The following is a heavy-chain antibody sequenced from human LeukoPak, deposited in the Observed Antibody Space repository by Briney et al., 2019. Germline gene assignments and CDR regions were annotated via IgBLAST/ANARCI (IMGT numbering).Heavy chain of an antibody. CDR3: ARLYRNDVPDAFDI. D-gene: IGHD1-1*01. J-gene: IGHJ3*02. CDR1: GYSFTSYW. Sequence: GESLKISCQGSGYSFTSYWIGWVRQLPGKGLEWMGIIYPGDSDTRYSPSFQGQVTISADKSISTAYLQWSSLKASDTAMYYCARLYRNDVPDAFDIWGQGTMVTVSS. V-gene: IGHV5-51*01. CDR2: IYPGDSDT.